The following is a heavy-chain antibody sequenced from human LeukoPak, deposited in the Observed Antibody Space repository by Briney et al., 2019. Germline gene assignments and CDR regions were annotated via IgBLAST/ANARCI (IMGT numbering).Heavy chain of an antibody. D-gene: IGHD6-13*01. CDR2: ISSSSSYM. V-gene: IGHV3-21*01. J-gene: IGHJ4*02. CDR3: ARAGPGSSYDY. Sequence: GGSLRLSCAASGFTFSSYSMNWVRQAPGKGLEWVSSISSSSSYMYYADSVKGRFTISRDNAKNSLYLQMNSLRAEDTAVYYCARAGPGSSYDYWGQGTLVTVSS. CDR1: GFTFSSYS.